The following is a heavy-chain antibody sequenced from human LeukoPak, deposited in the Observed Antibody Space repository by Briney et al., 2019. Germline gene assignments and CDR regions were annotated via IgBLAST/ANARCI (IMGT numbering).Heavy chain of an antibody. CDR1: GFTFSNYA. J-gene: IGHJ4*02. Sequence: GGSLRLSCAASGFTFSNYAMSWVRQAPGKGLEWVSGISSSGAGTYYADSVKGRFTISRDNSKNTLYLQMNSLRAEDTAVYYCAKAQPQGEYDFWSGYLYYFDYWGQGTLVTVSS. D-gene: IGHD3-3*01. CDR2: ISSSGAGT. CDR3: AKAQPQGEYDFWSGYLYYFDY. V-gene: IGHV3-23*01.